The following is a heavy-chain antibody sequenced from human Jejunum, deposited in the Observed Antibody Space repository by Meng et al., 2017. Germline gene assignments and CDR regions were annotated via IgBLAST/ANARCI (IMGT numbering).Heavy chain of an antibody. CDR3: GRDQTYCYGMDC. CDR1: GGPISNQY. CDR2: IDASGST. Sequence: GSLRLSCTVSGGPISNQYWSWIRQPAGKGLEWIGRIDASGSTNYNPSLRSRVTLSADTSKTQFSLKLSSVTAADTAVYYCGRDQTYCYGMDCWGQGTTVTVSS. V-gene: IGHV4-4*07. J-gene: IGHJ6*02.